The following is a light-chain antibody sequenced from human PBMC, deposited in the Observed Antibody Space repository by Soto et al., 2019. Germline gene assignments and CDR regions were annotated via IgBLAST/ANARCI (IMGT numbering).Light chain of an antibody. CDR2: DAS. V-gene: IGKV3-11*01. J-gene: IGKJ5*01. CDR1: QSVSTIF. Sequence: EVVLTQSPGTLSLSPGERATLSCRASQSVSTIFLAWYQQNPGEAPRLLIYDASNRATGIAARFSGSGSGTDFTLTISSLEPEDFAVYYCQQRSNWPPTFGQGTRLEI. CDR3: QQRSNWPPT.